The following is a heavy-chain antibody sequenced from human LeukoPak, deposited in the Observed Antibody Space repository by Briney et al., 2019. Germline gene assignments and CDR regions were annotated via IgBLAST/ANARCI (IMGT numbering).Heavy chain of an antibody. CDR1: GGSISSYY. D-gene: IGHD4-11*01. J-gene: IGHJ6*02. CDR2: IYYSGST. V-gene: IGHV4-59*01. CDR3: ARGALQYYYYYGMDV. Sequence: KPSETLSLTCTVSGGSISSYYWSWIRQPPGKGLEWIGYIYYSGSTNYNPSLKSRVTISVDTSKNQFSLKLSSVTAADTAVYYCARGALQYYYYYGMDVWGQGTTVTVSS.